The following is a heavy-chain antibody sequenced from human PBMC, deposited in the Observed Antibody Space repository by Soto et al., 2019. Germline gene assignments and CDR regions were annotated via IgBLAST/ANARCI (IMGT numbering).Heavy chain of an antibody. Sequence: PSETLSLTCSVAGDSLSSSLFYWAWIRQPPGKGLEWIGSIYRSGSTYYNPSLTSRVIMSVDTSKNQFSLKVNSVTAADTAVYYCARHRDYDILTGFLYWGQGTLVTVSS. CDR3: ARHRDYDILTGFLY. CDR2: IYRSGST. CDR1: GDSLSSSLFY. D-gene: IGHD3-9*01. V-gene: IGHV4-39*01. J-gene: IGHJ4*02.